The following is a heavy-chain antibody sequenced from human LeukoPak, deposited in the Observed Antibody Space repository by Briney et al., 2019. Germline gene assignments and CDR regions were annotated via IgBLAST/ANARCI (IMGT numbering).Heavy chain of an antibody. CDR1: GFTLSSYA. D-gene: IGHD3-10*01. V-gene: IGHV3-23*01. Sequence: GGSLRLSCAASGFTLSSYAMSWVRQAPGEGLEWVSSITTSGGSTYYADSVKGRFTISRDNAKNTLYLQMNSLRAEDTAVYYCAKDHYVSGRYDAFDIWGQGTMVTVSS. J-gene: IGHJ3*02. CDR3: AKDHYVSGRYDAFDI. CDR2: ITTSGGST.